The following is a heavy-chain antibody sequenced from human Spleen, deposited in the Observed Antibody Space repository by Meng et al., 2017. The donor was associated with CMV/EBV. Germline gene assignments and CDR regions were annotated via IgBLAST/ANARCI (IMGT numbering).Heavy chain of an antibody. CDR3: AGPPDFDY. Sequence: LRLYCAASGVTFSSYSMNWVRQAPGKGLEWVSSISSSSSYIYYADSVKGRFTISRDNAKNSLYLQMNSLRAEDTAVYYCAGPPDFDYWGQGTLVTVSS. CDR1: GVTFSSYS. CDR2: ISSSSSYI. J-gene: IGHJ4*02. V-gene: IGHV3-21*01.